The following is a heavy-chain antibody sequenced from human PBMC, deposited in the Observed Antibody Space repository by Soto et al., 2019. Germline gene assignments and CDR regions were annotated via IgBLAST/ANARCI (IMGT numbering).Heavy chain of an antibody. CDR3: VQSRCGGDCLQSYSSHSYYGLDV. CDR2: IYWDDDK. Sequence: QITLKESGPTLVKPTQTLTLTCTFSGFSLSTIGVGVGWIRQPPGKALEWLALIYWDDDKRYSPSLKSRLTVTKATSKNHVVLTMTNMDPVDTATYYCVQSRCGGDCLQSYSSHSYYGLDVWGQGTTVTVSS. D-gene: IGHD2-21*02. V-gene: IGHV2-5*02. J-gene: IGHJ6*02. CDR1: GFSLSTIGVG.